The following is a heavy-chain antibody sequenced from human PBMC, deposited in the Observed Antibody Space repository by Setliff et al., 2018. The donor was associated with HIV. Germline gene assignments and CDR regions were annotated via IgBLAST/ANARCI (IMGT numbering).Heavy chain of an antibody. CDR2: ISHSGRT. D-gene: IGHD3-22*01. CDR3: ARGPLDSSGYRSDAFDI. J-gene: IGHJ3*02. V-gene: IGHV4-39*07. Sequence: SETLSLTCTVSGGSISGSYYYWGWIRQPPGKGLEWIGEISHSGRTNYNPSLKSRVTISVDTSKNQFSLKLSSVTAADTAVYYCARGPLDSSGYRSDAFDIWGQGTMVTVSS. CDR1: GGSISGSYYY.